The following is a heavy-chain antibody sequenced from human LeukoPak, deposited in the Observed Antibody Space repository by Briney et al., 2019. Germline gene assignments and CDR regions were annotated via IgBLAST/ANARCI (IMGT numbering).Heavy chain of an antibody. J-gene: IGHJ4*02. CDR2: INHSGST. CDR1: GGSFSGCY. Sequence: SETLSLTCAVYGGSFSGCYWSWIRQPPGKGLEWIGEINHSGSTNYNPSLKSRVTISVDTSKNQFSLKLSSVTAADTAVYYCARGGIAVAGLFRKLDYWGQGTLVTVSS. CDR3: ARGGIAVAGLFRKLDY. D-gene: IGHD6-19*01. V-gene: IGHV4-34*01.